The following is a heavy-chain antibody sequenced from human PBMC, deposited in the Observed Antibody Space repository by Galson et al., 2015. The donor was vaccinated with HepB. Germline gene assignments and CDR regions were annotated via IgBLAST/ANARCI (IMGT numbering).Heavy chain of an antibody. Sequence: SETLSLTCAVSGGSISSRNWWSWVRQPPGKGLEWIGEIYPSGTTTGPTTYNPSLQSRITITIHKSMNQFFLKLSPVTAADTALYYCAREGGYTNYYYGMDVWGQGTTVIVSS. CDR2: IYPSGTTTGPT. D-gene: IGHD5-18*01. CDR3: AREGGYTNYYYGMDV. J-gene: IGHJ6*02. CDR1: GGSISSRNW. V-gene: IGHV4-4*02.